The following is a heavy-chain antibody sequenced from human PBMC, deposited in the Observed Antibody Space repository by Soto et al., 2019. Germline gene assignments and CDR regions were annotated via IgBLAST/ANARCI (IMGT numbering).Heavy chain of an antibody. Sequence: QVQLVESGGGVVQPGRSLRLSCAASGFTFSSYGMHWVRQAPGKGLEWMAVIWYDGSNKYYADSVKGRFTISRDNSKNTLYLQMNSLRAEDTAVYYCARDSGGIYGDYEGWYFDLWGRGTLVTVSS. J-gene: IGHJ2*01. CDR1: GFTFSSYG. V-gene: IGHV3-33*01. CDR2: IWYDGSNK. D-gene: IGHD4-17*01. CDR3: ARDSGGIYGDYEGWYFDL.